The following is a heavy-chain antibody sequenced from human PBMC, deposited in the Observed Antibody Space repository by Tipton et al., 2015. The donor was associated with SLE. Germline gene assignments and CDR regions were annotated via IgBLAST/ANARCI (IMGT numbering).Heavy chain of an antibody. D-gene: IGHD3-22*01. CDR1: GDSISSGGSY. Sequence: TLSLTCSVSGDSISSGGSYWNWIRQPAGKGLEWIGRIYTSGTTNYNPSLKSRVTMSVDTSKNQFSLKLSSATAADTAVYYCARETSRMALIVVAIGAYDIWGQGRMVTVSS. CDR2: IYTSGTT. CDR3: ARETSRMALIVVAIGAYDI. V-gene: IGHV4-61*02. J-gene: IGHJ3*02.